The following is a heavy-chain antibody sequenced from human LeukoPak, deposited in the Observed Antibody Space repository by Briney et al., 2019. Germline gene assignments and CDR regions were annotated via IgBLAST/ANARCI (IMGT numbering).Heavy chain of an antibody. CDR2: ISAYNGNT. D-gene: IGHD2-2*01. V-gene: IGHV1-18*01. CDR3: ARVHSYCSSTSCLDY. CDR1: GYTFTSYG. J-gene: IGHJ4*02. Sequence: ASVKVSCKASGYTFTSYGISWVRQAPGQGLEWMGWISAYNGNTNYAQKLQGRVTMTTDTSTSTAYMELRSLRSDDTAVYCCARVHSYCSSTSCLDYWGQGTLVTVSS.